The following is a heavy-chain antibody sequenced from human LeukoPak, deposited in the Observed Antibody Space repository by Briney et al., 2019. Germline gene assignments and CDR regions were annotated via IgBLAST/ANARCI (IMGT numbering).Heavy chain of an antibody. Sequence: PSETLSLTCTVSGGSISSYYWSWIRQPAGKGLEWIGRIYTSGSTNYNPSLKSRVTMSVDTSKNQFSLKLSSVTAADTAVYYCARGRRYYGSGSYYNWFDPWGQGTLVTVSS. J-gene: IGHJ5*02. CDR1: GGSISSYY. V-gene: IGHV4-4*07. D-gene: IGHD3-10*01. CDR3: ARGRRYYGSGSYYNWFDP. CDR2: IYTSGST.